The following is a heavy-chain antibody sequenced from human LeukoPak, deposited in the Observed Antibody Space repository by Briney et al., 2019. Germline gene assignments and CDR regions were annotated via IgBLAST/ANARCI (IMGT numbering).Heavy chain of an antibody. V-gene: IGHV3-23*01. J-gene: IGHJ4*02. D-gene: IGHD2-15*01. CDR2: ISGSGGST. CDR3: ANLGVVPGGYFDY. Sequence: PGGSLRLSCEASGFTFSSYAMSWVRQAPGKGLEWVSAISGSGGSTFYAASVQGRFTISRDNSKNTLYLQMNSLRGADTAVYYCANLGVVPGGYFDYWGQGILVTVSS. CDR1: GFTFSSYA.